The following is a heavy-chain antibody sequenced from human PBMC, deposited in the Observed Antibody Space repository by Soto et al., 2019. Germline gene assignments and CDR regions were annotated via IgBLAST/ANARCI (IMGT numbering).Heavy chain of an antibody. J-gene: IGHJ4*02. CDR3: ASGNAWEVLLAY. V-gene: IGHV4-34*01. Sequence: NPSETLSLTCAVYGGSFSGYYWIWIRQPPGKGLEWIGEINHSGSTNYNPSPKSRVTISVDTSKNQFYMKLSSVTAADTAVYYCASGNAWEVLLAYWGQGTLVTVSS. CDR1: GGSFSGYY. CDR2: INHSGST. D-gene: IGHD1-26*01.